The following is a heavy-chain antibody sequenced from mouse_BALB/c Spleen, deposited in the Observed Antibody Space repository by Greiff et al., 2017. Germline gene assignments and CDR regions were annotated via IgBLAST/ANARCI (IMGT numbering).Heavy chain of an antibody. CDR2: INPSSGYT. CDR3: ARWILRNYFDY. Sequence: QVQLQQSAAELARPGASVKMSCKASGYTFTSYTMHWVKQRPGQGLEWIGYINPSSGYTEYNQKFKDKTTLTADKSSSTAYMQLSSLTSEDSAVYYCARWILRNYFDYWGQGTTLTVSS. V-gene: IGHV1-4*02. J-gene: IGHJ2*01. D-gene: IGHD1-1*01. CDR1: GYTFTSYT.